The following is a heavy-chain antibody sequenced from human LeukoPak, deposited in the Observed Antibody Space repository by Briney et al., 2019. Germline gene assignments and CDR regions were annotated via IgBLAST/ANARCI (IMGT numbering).Heavy chain of an antibody. CDR3: ARDLTGYSYGGY. V-gene: IGHV3-53*01. CDR1: GSTVSSNY. CDR2: IYSGGST. D-gene: IGHD5-18*01. Sequence: GGSLRLSCAASGSTVSSNYMNWVRQAPGKGLEWVSVIYSGGSTNYADSVKGRFTISRDNSKNTLYLQMNSLRAEDTAVYYCARDLTGYSYGGYWGQGTLVTVSS. J-gene: IGHJ4*02.